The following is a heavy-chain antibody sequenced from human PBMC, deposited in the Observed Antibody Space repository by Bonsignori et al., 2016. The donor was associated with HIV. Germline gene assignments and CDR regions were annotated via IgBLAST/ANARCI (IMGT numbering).Heavy chain of an antibody. V-gene: IGHV4-38-2*01. CDR2: VYHSGST. CDR1: GYSISSGFY. J-gene: IGHJ2*01. Sequence: QVQLQESGPGLVKPSETLSLTCVVSGYSISSGFYWGWIRQTPGKGLEWIGSVYHSGSTYYNPSLKSRVTISVDTSNNQFSLRLSSVTAADAAIYYCARGRGAEDNPYYFLWNFALWGRGSLVTVSS. D-gene: IGHD3-22*01. CDR3: ARGRGAEDNPYYFLWNFAL.